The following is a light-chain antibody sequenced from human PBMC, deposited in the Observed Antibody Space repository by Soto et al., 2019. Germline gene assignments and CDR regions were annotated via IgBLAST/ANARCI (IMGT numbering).Light chain of an antibody. CDR1: GGSIASNY. CDR2: EDK. V-gene: IGLV6-57*02. Sequence: NFMLTQPHSVSGSPGKTATISCTGSGGSIASNYVQWYQQRPGSAPTTVIYEDKQRPSGVSDRFSGSIDSSSNSASLTISGLTTEDEADYYCQSYDDSDVIFGGGTKVTVL. CDR3: QSYDDSDVI. J-gene: IGLJ2*01.